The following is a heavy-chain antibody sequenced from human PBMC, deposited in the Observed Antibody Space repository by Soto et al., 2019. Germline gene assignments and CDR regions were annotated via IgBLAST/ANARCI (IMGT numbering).Heavy chain of an antibody. D-gene: IGHD3-22*01. J-gene: IGHJ4*02. CDR3: AKVLYYYDSGAFYFRPSYFDY. V-gene: IGHV3-23*01. CDR1: GFTFSSYA. CDR2: ISGSGGST. Sequence: GGSLRLSCAGSGFTFSSYAMSWVRQAPGKGLGWVSTISGSGGSTYYADSVKGRFTISRDNSKNTLYLQVKSLRAEDTAVYYCAKVLYYYDSGAFYFRPSYFDYWGQGTLVTVSS.